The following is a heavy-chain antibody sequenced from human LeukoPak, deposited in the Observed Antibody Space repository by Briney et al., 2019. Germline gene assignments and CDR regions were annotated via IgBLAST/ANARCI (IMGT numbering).Heavy chain of an antibody. J-gene: IGHJ4*02. CDR2: ISSSSSTI. V-gene: IGHV3-48*04. CDR1: GFTFSSYS. CDR3: ARDLGGRYSYGYDY. D-gene: IGHD5-18*01. Sequence: TGGSLRLSCAASGFTFSSYSMNWVRQAPGKGLEWVSYISSSSSTIYYADSVKGRFTISRDNAKNSLYLQMNSLRAEDTAVYYCARDLGGRYSYGYDYWGQGTLVTVSS.